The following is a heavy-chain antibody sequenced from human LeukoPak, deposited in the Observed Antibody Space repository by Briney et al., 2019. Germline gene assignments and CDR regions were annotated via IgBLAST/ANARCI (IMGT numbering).Heavy chain of an antibody. J-gene: IGHJ5*02. Sequence: TSETPSLTCTVSGGSISSYYWSWIRQPPGKGLEWIGYIYYSGSTNYNPSLKSRVTISVDTSKNQFSLKLSSVTAADTAVYYCARHRGYSSSWFDPWGQGTLVTVSS. CDR3: ARHRGYSSSWFDP. D-gene: IGHD6-13*01. CDR1: GGSISSYY. CDR2: IYYSGST. V-gene: IGHV4-59*08.